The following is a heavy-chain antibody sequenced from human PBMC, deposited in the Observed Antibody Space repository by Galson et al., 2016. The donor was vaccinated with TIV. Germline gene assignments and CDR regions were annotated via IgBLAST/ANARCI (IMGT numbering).Heavy chain of an antibody. CDR1: GFTFSSNT. CDR2: ISRDSRYT. CDR3: ARDSGASGAYYSSYWHLDL. Sequence: LRLSCAAYGFTFSSNTTNWVRQAPGKGLEWVSYISRDSRYTYYADSVKGRFTVSSDNGDNALYLQMNSLRAEDTAVYYCARDSGASGAYYSSYWHLDLGGRGTLVTVSS. V-gene: IGHV3-21*06. D-gene: IGHD3-10*01. J-gene: IGHJ2*01.